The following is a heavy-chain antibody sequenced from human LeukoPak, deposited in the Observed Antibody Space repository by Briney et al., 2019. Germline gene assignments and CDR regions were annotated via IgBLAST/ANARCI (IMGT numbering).Heavy chain of an antibody. CDR1: GCTFSNHW. CDR3: AQSGISVAGGGIY. J-gene: IGHJ4*02. CDR2: IKQDGSEK. Sequence: PGGSLRLSCAASGCTFSNHWMSWVRQAPGKGLEWVATIKQDGSEKYYVDSVKGRFTISRDNAKNSLYLQMNILRAEDTAVYYCAQSGISVAGGGIYWGQGILVTVSS. V-gene: IGHV3-7*01. D-gene: IGHD6-19*01.